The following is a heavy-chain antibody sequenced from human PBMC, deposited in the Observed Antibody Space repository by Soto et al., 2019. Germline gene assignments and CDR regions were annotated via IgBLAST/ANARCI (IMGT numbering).Heavy chain of an antibody. CDR3: ARELERVFDY. Sequence: QVQLVESGGGVVQPGRSLRLSCAASGFPFSSYAMRWVRQAPGKGLEWVAVLAYDGRNKYYADSVKGRFTISRDNSKNTLYLQMNSLRIEDTALYYCARELERVFDYWGRGTLVTVSS. J-gene: IGHJ4*02. CDR2: LAYDGRNK. CDR1: GFPFSSYA. V-gene: IGHV3-30*04. D-gene: IGHD1-1*01.